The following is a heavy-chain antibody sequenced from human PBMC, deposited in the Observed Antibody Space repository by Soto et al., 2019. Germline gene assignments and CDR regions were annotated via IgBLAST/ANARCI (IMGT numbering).Heavy chain of an antibody. CDR3: ARDPPTLYYFDD. CDR1: GYTFTSYG. V-gene: IGHV1-18*01. Sequence: ASVKVSCKASGYTFTSYGISWVRQAPGQGLEWMGWISPYNGNTNYAQKLQGRVTVTTDTSTSTAYLELRSLTSDNTAVYYCARDPPTLYYFDDWGQGTLVTVSS. CDR2: ISPYNGNT. J-gene: IGHJ4*02.